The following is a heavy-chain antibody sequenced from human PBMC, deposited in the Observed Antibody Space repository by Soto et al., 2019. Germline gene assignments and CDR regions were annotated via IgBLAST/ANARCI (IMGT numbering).Heavy chain of an antibody. D-gene: IGHD2-21*01. J-gene: IGHJ6*02. Sequence: SETLSLTCTVSGGSISSYYWSWIRQPPGKGLEWIGYIYYSGSTNYNPSLKSRVTISVDTSKNQFSLKLSSVTAADTAVYYCARVLWNSRNNYYYYYGMDVWGQGTTVTVSS. CDR1: GGSISSYY. CDR2: IYYSGST. V-gene: IGHV4-59*01. CDR3: ARVLWNSRNNYYYYYGMDV.